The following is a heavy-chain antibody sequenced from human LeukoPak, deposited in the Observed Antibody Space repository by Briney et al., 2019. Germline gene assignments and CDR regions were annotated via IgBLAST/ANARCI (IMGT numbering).Heavy chain of an antibody. D-gene: IGHD3-16*02. V-gene: IGHV1-18*04. Sequence: ASVKVSCKASGYTFTSYGISWVRQAPGQGLEWMGSISPYNGNTKYAENLQGRVIMTTDTSTRTAYMELRSLRSDDTAVFYCARDQYDADWGSYRPYFDYWGQGSLVTVSS. CDR2: ISPYNGNT. J-gene: IGHJ4*02. CDR3: ARDQYDADWGSYRPYFDY. CDR1: GYTFTSYG.